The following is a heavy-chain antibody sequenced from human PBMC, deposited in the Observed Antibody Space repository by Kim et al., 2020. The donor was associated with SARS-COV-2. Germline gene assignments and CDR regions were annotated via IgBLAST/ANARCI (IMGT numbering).Heavy chain of an antibody. CDR1: GFTFSTYA. CDR2: ISHDGSNK. D-gene: IGHD6-13*01. J-gene: IGHJ1*01. Sequence: GGSLRLSCAASGFTFSTYAMEWVRQAPGKGLEWVAIISHDGSNKWYADSVKGRFTISRDNSKSTLYLQMNSLRAEDTAVYYCARDNVRGRQPGPGYFQHWGQGTLVTVSS. V-gene: IGHV3-30*04. CDR3: ARDNVRGRQPGPGYFQH.